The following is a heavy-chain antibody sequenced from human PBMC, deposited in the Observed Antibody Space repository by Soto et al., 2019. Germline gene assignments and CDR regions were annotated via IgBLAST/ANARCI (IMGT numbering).Heavy chain of an antibody. Sequence: QVQLVQSGAEVKKPGASVKVSCKASGYTFIHYYIHWVRQAPGQGLEWMARINPNGGSTNYAQKFRGRVTVTSDTSTTTVSMELNSLGSDDTAVYFCARSLLQGDFWGQGTLVTVSS. CDR1: GYTFIHYY. D-gene: IGHD2-21*01. V-gene: IGHV1-46*01. CDR2: INPNGGST. J-gene: IGHJ4*02. CDR3: ARSLLQGDF.